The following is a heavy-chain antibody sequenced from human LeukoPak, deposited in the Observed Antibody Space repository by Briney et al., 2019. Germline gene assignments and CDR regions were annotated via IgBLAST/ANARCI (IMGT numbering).Heavy chain of an antibody. CDR3: ARDEGAQVFDY. CDR2: IYYSGRT. J-gene: IGHJ4*02. CDR1: GGSISSSSYY. D-gene: IGHD1-26*01. Sequence: SETLSLTCTVSGGSISSSSYYWGWIRQPPGKGLEWIGSIYYSGRTYYNPSLKSRVTISVDTSKNQFSLKLSSVTAADTAVYYCARDEGAQVFDYWGQGTLVTVSS. V-gene: IGHV4-39*07.